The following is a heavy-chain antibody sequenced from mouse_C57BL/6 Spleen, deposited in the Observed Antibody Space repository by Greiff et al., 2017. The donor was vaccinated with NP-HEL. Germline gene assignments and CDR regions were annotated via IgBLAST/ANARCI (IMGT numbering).Heavy chain of an antibody. CDR2: INPGSGGT. J-gene: IGHJ4*01. CDR3: ARGWLLRGDYAMDY. D-gene: IGHD2-3*01. CDR1: GYAFTNYL. V-gene: IGHV1-54*01. Sequence: VQLVESGAELVRPGTSVKVSCKASGYAFTNYLIEWVKQRPGQGLEWIGVINPGSGGTNYNEKFKGKATLTADKSSSTAYMQLSSLTSEDSAVYFCARGWLLRGDYAMDYWGQGTSVTVSS.